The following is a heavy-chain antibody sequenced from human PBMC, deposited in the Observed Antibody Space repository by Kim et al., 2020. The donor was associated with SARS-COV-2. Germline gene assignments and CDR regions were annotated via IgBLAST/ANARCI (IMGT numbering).Heavy chain of an antibody. J-gene: IGHJ6*02. CDR1: GGSMSSYF. V-gene: IGHV4-59*01. D-gene: IGHD6-13*01. CDR3: AAGRLAAAGYYYYGTDV. CDR2: IYYSGNT. Sequence: SETLSLTCTVSGGSMSSYFWSWIRQPPGKGLEWIGYIYYSGNTNYNPSLKSRLTISVDTSKNQFSLTLSSVTAADTAVYYCAAGRLAAAGYYYYGTDVWGQGTTVTVPS.